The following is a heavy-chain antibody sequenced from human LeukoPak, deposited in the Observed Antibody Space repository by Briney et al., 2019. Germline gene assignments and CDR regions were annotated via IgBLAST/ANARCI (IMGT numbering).Heavy chain of an antibody. CDR3: ARDYDSSGYSDAFDI. CDR1: GFTFDDYG. V-gene: IGHV3-20*04. J-gene: IGHJ3*02. Sequence: GGSLRLSCAASGFTFDDYGMGWVRQAPGKGLEWVSGINWNGGSTGYADSVKGRFTISRDNAKNSLYLQMNSLRAEDTALYYCARDYDSSGYSDAFDIWGQGTMVTVSS. CDR2: INWNGGST. D-gene: IGHD3-22*01.